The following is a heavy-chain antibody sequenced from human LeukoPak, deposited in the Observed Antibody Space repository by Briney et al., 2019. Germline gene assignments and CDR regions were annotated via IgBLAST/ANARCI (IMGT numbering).Heavy chain of an antibody. V-gene: IGHV3-21*01. D-gene: IGHD3-10*01. CDR3: ARHQGFTAMVRGVIDY. Sequence: PGGSLRLSCAASGFTFSAYSMNWVRQAPGKGLEWVSSISGNSAYIFYANSVKGRFTISTDNARSSLFLQMNTLRAEDTAVYYCARHQGFTAMVRGVIDYWGQGTLVTVSS. CDR1: GFTFSAYS. J-gene: IGHJ4*02. CDR2: ISGNSAYI.